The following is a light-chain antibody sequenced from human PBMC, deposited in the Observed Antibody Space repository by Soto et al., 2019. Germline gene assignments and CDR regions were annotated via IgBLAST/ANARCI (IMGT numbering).Light chain of an antibody. CDR3: QQYNNWPPIT. V-gene: IGKV3-15*01. CDR2: DTS. Sequence: EIVMTQSPATLSVSPGERATLSCRASQSVSIKLAWYQQKPGQAPRLLIYDTSTRATGIPARFSSSGSGTEFTLTISRLQSEDFAVYYCQQYNNWPPITFGQGTRLEIK. J-gene: IGKJ5*01. CDR1: QSVSIK.